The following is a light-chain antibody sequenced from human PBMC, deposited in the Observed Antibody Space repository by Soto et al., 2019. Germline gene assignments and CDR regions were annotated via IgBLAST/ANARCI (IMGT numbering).Light chain of an antibody. V-gene: IGKV3-11*01. Sequence: EIVMTQSPATLSVSPGGRATLSCRASQSVRTSLAWYQHRPGQAPRLVIYDASLRANGVPARFGGSGSGTDFTLTINSLEPEDFAVYYCQQRNVWPPITFGQGTRLEIK. J-gene: IGKJ5*01. CDR3: QQRNVWPPIT. CDR2: DAS. CDR1: QSVRTS.